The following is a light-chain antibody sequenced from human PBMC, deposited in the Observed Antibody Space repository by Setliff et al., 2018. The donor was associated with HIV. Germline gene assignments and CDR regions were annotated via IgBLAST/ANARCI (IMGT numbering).Light chain of an antibody. CDR2: EVS. J-gene: IGLJ1*01. V-gene: IGLV2-14*01. CDR3: ASYTTSSAPLV. Sequence: QSALTQPASVSGSPGQSITISCTGSSSDIGTYNFVSWYQQYPGKAPKDVIYEVSIRPSGISTRLSGSKSGNTASLTISGLQPADDGDYYCASYTTSSAPLVFGSGTKVTVL. CDR1: SSDIGTYNF.